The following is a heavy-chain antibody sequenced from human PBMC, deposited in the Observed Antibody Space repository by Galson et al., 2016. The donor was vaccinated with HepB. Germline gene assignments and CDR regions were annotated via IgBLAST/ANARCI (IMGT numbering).Heavy chain of an antibody. D-gene: IGHD3-22*01. Sequence: SETLSLTCSVSGSSIRNRSFYWGWIRQPPGKGLEWIGSVYYDGRTYHNPSLKSRLTMSIDTSRNQFSLELNSVTAADTAVYYCARLMGFDSSGLWGQGTLVTVSS. CDR2: VYYDGRT. CDR3: ARLMGFDSSGL. V-gene: IGHV4-39*01. CDR1: GSSIRNRSFY. J-gene: IGHJ4*02.